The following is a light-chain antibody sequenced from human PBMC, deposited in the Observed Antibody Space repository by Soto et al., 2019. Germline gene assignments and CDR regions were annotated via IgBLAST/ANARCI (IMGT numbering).Light chain of an antibody. CDR3: QQYDDGPYT. CDR1: QSVSSN. J-gene: IGKJ2*01. V-gene: IGKV3D-15*01. Sequence: EIVMTQSPATLSVSPGERATLSCRASQSVSSNLAWYQQKPGQAPRLLIYGASTRATSIPARFSGSGSGTDFTLTISSLQPEDFAVYYCQQYDDGPYTFGQGTKVDIK. CDR2: GAS.